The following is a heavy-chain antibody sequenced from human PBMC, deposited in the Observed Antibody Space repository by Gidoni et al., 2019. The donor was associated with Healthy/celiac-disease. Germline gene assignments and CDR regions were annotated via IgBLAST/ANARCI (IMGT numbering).Heavy chain of an antibody. CDR1: GCSVSSGSYS. V-gene: IGHV4-61*01. D-gene: IGHD3-10*01. CDR2: IYYSGST. J-gene: IGHJ3*02. CDR3: ARDCCPGGSGMAASNAFDI. Sequence: QVQLQESGPGLVKPSETLSLTCTVSGCSVSSGSYSWSWIRQPPGKGLEWIGYIYYSGSTNYNPSLKSRVTISVDTSKNQFSLKLSSVTAADTAVYYCARDCCPGGSGMAASNAFDIWGQGTMVTVSS.